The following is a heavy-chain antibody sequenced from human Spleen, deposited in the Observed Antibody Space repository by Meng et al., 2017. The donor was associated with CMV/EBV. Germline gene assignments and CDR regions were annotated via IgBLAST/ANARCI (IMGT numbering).Heavy chain of an antibody. V-gene: IGHV6-1*01. CDR2: TYYRSKWYN. CDR3: ARALRVLGYCSSTSCYNFGWFDP. J-gene: IGHJ5*02. CDR1: GDSVCSNSAA. Sequence: SETLSLTCAISGDSVCSNSAAWNWIRQSPSRGLEWLGSTYYRSKWYNDYAVSVKSRITINPDTSKNQFSLQLNSVTPEDTAVYYCARALRVLGYCSSTSCYNFGWFDPWGQGTLVTVSS. D-gene: IGHD2-2*02.